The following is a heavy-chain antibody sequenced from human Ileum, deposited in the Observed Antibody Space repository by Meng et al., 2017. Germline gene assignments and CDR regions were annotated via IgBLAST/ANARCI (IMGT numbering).Heavy chain of an antibody. CDR2: IYHTGGT. CDR3: ARVRCASVSCYGDSYFDY. Sequence: QVQLQESGPGLVKPSGTLPLPCAVSGGSISISNWWTWVRQPPEKALEWIGDIYHTGGTNYNPSLKRRVTISVDKSKNQFSLEVTSVTAADTAVYYCARVRCASVSCYGDSYFDYWGQGILVTVSS. CDR1: GGSISISNW. V-gene: IGHV4-4*02. J-gene: IGHJ4*02. D-gene: IGHD2-15*01.